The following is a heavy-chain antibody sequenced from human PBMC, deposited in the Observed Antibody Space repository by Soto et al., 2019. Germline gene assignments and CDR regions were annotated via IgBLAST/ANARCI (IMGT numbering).Heavy chain of an antibody. CDR2: IYYSGST. Sequence: PSETLSLTCTVSGGSISSYYWSWIRQPPGKGLEWIGDIYYSGSTNYNPSLKSRVTISVDTSKNQFSLKLSSVTAADTAVYYCVRAVGRLVFLEWSDAFDIWGQGTMVTVSS. D-gene: IGHD3-3*01. V-gene: IGHV4-59*01. CDR3: VRAVGRLVFLEWSDAFDI. J-gene: IGHJ3*02. CDR1: GGSISSYY.